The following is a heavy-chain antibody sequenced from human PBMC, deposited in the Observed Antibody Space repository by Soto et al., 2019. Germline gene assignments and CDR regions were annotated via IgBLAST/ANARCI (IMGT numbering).Heavy chain of an antibody. CDR1: GFTLGYYG. Sequence: QMRLVESGGGVVQPGRSLRLSCLVSGFTLGYYGTHWVRQAPGKGRGWVAHLSSDGVYTAYADSVKGRFTISSDSSKITLFLQMDSLTTDDTAVYYCAKGQRGSSVGMDVWGQGTNVTVSS. CDR2: LSSDGVYT. CDR3: AKGQRGSSVGMDV. V-gene: IGHV3-30*18. D-gene: IGHD3-22*01. J-gene: IGHJ6*02.